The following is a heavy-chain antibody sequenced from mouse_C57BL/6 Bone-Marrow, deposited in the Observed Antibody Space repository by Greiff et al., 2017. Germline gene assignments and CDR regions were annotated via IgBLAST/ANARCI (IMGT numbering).Heavy chain of an antibody. Sequence: VKVVESGPGLVAPSQSLSITCTVSGFSLTSYGVDWVRQPPGKGLEWLGVIWGGGSTNYNSALMSRLSISKDNSKSQVFLKMNSLQTDDTAMYYCAKRARYGYDDGYYAMDYWGQGTSVTVSS. J-gene: IGHJ4*01. CDR1: GFSLTSYG. CDR3: AKRARYGYDDGYYAMDY. CDR2: IWGGGST. V-gene: IGHV2-9*01. D-gene: IGHD2-2*01.